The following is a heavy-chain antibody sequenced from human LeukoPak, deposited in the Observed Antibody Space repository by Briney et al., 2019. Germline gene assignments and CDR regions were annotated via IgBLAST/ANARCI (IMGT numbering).Heavy chain of an antibody. D-gene: IGHD3-16*02. CDR1: GYIFTNFY. CDR2: ITPIGGNA. V-gene: IGHV1-46*01. Sequence: ASVKVSCKASGYIFTNFYMHWVRRAPGQGLEWMGIITPIGGNAMYAQKFQGRVTMTRDTSTSTVYMELSSLRSEDTAVYYCARGWGSYRPEVAFDYWGQGTLVTVSS. J-gene: IGHJ4*02. CDR3: ARGWGSYRPEVAFDY.